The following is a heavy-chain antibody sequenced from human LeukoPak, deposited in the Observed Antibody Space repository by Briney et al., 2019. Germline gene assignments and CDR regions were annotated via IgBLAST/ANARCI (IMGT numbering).Heavy chain of an antibody. CDR1: GYTFTGHF. CDR2: INPNSGGT. CDR3: TRVWKSGSDWFDP. V-gene: IGHV1-2*02. D-gene: IGHD3-3*01. J-gene: IGHJ5*02. Sequence: GASVKISCKASGYTFTGHFIYWVRQAPGQGLEWMGWINPNSGGTNNPQKFQGRITMTRDMSISTAYMELSSLRSDDTAVYYCTRVWKSGSDWFDPWGQGTLVTVSS.